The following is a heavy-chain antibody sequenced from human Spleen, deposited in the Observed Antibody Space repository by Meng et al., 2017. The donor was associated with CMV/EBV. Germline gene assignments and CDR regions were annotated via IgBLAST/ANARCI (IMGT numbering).Heavy chain of an antibody. CDR1: GGSISSYY. D-gene: IGHD2-2*02. Sequence: SETLSLTCTVSGGSISSYYWSWIRQPPGKGLEWIGYIYYSGSTNYNPSLKSRVTISVDTSKNQFSLKLSSVTAADTAVYYCEGDIVVVPAAIGGYYGMDVWGQGTTVTVSS. CDR2: IYYSGST. J-gene: IGHJ6*02. V-gene: IGHV4-59*12. CDR3: EGDIVVVPAAIGGYYGMDV.